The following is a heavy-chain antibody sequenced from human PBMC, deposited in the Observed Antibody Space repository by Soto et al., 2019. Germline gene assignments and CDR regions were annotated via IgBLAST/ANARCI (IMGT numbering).Heavy chain of an antibody. CDR3: AKVVSGSYSANS. CDR2: ISFSGVNR. Sequence: EVQLLESGGGLVQPGGSLRLSCAASGFTFSSYAMNWVRQAPGKGLEWVSTISFSGVNRHYADSVKGRFTISRDNSNNTLYLQMNSLRDEDTAIYYCAKVVSGSYSANSWGQGTLVTVSS. CDR1: GFTFSSYA. D-gene: IGHD3-10*01. V-gene: IGHV3-23*01. J-gene: IGHJ4*02.